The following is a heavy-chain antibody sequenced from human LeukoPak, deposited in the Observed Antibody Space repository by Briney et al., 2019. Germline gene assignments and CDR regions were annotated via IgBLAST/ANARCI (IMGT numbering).Heavy chain of an antibody. V-gene: IGHV3-21*01. D-gene: IGHD6-19*01. CDR2: ISRSSSYI. J-gene: IGHJ4*02. Sequence: GGSLRLSCLASGFTVSSYWMHWVRQAPGKGLEWVSSISRSSSYIYYADSVKGRFTISRDNAKNSLYLQMNSLRAEDTAVYYCAGGPYSSGWYVAYWGQGTLVTVSS. CDR1: GFTVSSYW. CDR3: AGGPYSSGWYVAY.